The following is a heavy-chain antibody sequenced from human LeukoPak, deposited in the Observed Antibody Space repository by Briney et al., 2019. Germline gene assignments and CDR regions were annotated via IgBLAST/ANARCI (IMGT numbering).Heavy chain of an antibody. Sequence: GGSLRPSCAASGFTFSSYEMNWVRQAPGKGLEWVSYISSSGSTIYYADSVKGRFTISRDNAKNSLYLQMNSLRAEDTAVDYCARDSEQQLFDDYYYYGMDVWGQGTTVTVSS. J-gene: IGHJ6*02. CDR3: ARDSEQQLFDDYYYYGMDV. CDR2: ISSSGSTI. V-gene: IGHV3-48*03. D-gene: IGHD6-13*01. CDR1: GFTFSSYE.